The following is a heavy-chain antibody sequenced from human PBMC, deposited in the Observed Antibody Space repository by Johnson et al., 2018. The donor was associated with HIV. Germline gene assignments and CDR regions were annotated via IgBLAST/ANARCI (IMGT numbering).Heavy chain of an antibody. Sequence: VQLVESGGGVVQPGRSLRLSCSASGFIFDDYGMSWVRQAPGKGLEWVSGINWIGGNTGYADSVKCRFTSSRDNAKNSLYLQMNNLRAEDTAFYYCARFGRGGSHAFDIWGQGTMVTVSS. CDR2: INWIGGNT. D-gene: IGHD5-24*01. CDR3: ARFGRGGSHAFDI. CDR1: GFIFDDYG. J-gene: IGHJ3*02. V-gene: IGHV3-20*04.